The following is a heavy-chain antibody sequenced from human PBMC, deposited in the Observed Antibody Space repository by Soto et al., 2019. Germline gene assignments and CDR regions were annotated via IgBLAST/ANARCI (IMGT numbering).Heavy chain of an antibody. D-gene: IGHD4-17*01. J-gene: IGHJ5*02. CDR1: GFTFSSYA. CDR2: ISGSGGST. V-gene: IGHV3-23*01. CDR3: AKDRHDYGGNFWFDP. Sequence: XASLRLSCAASGFTFSSYAMSWVRQAPGKGLEWVSAISGSGGSTYYADSVKGRFTISRDNSKNTLYLQMNSLRAEDTAVYYCAKDRHDYGGNFWFDPWGQGTLVTVSS.